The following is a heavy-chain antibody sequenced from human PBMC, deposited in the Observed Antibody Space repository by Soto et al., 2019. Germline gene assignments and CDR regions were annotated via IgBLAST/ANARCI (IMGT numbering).Heavy chain of an antibody. CDR3: AREGSYSAYNFAHGIQLWSFDF. Sequence: SETLSLTCTVSGGSINTFYWSWVRQPAGKGLEWIGRIFSSGSTSFNPSLESRVAMPVDTSKNHFSLNLSSVTAADMAVYYCAREGSYSAYNFAHGIQLWSFDFWGQGALVTVSS. J-gene: IGHJ4*02. V-gene: IGHV4-4*07. D-gene: IGHD5-12*01. CDR2: IFSSGST. CDR1: GGSINTFY.